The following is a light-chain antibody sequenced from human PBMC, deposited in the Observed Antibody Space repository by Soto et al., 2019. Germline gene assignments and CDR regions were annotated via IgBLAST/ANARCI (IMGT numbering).Light chain of an antibody. CDR2: GNS. V-gene: IGLV1-40*01. Sequence: QSALTQPPSVSGAPGQRVTISCTGSSSNIGAGYDVHWYQQLPGTAPKLLIYGNSNRPSGVPDRFSGSKSGTSASLAITGLQAEDEADYYCQSYDSSLSGHYGFGTGTKVTVL. CDR3: QSYDSSLSGHYG. J-gene: IGLJ1*01. CDR1: SSNIGAGYD.